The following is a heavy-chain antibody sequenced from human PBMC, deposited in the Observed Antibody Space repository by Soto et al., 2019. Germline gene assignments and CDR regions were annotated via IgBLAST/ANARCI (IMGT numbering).Heavy chain of an antibody. CDR3: ARDLPDYGDSPTFDY. V-gene: IGHV4-4*02. CDR1: GGSIRSSNW. CDR2: IYHSGST. Sequence: QVQLQESGPGLVKPSGTLSLTCAVSGGSIRSSNWWSWVRQPPGKGLVWIGEIYHSGSTNYNPSLTSRVTIAVDKSKNQFSLKLSAVTAADTAVYYCARDLPDYGDSPTFDYWGQGTLVTVSS. D-gene: IGHD4-17*01. J-gene: IGHJ4*02.